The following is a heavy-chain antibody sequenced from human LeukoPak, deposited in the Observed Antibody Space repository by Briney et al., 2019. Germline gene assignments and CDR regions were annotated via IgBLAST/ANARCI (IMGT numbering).Heavy chain of an antibody. Sequence: GGSLRLSCAASGFTFSSYGMHWVRQAPGKGLEWVTFIRFDGSYEDYADSVKGRFTISRDNSKNTLYLQMNSLRAEDTAVYYCAKEKADGDSYYYYMDVWGKGTTVTVSS. CDR2: IRFDGSYE. J-gene: IGHJ6*03. CDR1: GFTFSSYG. V-gene: IGHV3-30*02. CDR3: AKEKADGDSYYYYMDV. D-gene: IGHD4-17*01.